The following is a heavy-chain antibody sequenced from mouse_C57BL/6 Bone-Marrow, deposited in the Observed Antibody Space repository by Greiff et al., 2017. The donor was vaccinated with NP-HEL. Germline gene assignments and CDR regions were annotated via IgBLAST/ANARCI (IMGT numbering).Heavy chain of an antibody. Sequence: EVQRVESGGDLVKPGGSLKLSCAASGFTFSSYGMSWVRQTPDKRLEWVATISSGGSYTYYPDSVKGRFTISRDNAKNTLYLQMSSLKSEDTAMYYCACIYYDYDGAFAYWGQGTLVTVSA. D-gene: IGHD2-4*01. V-gene: IGHV5-6*01. CDR3: ACIYYDYDGAFAY. CDR2: ISSGGSYT. CDR1: GFTFSSYG. J-gene: IGHJ3*01.